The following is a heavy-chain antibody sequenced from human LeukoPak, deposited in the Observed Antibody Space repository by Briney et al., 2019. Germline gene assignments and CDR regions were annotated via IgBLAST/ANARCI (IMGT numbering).Heavy chain of an antibody. CDR2: IIPILGIA. CDR1: GGTFSSYA. CDR3: ARSLSGSYGFPFYFDY. Sequence: ASVKVSCKASGGTFSSYAFSWVRQAPGQGLEWMGRIIPILGIANYAQKVQGRVTITADKSTSTAYMELRSLRSEDTAVYYCARSLSGSYGFPFYFDYWGQGTLVTVSS. J-gene: IGHJ4*02. V-gene: IGHV1-69*04. D-gene: IGHD1-26*01.